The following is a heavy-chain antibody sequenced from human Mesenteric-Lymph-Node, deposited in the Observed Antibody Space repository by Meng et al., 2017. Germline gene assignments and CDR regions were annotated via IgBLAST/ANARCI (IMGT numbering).Heavy chain of an antibody. J-gene: IGHJ6*02. V-gene: IGHV1-18*01. CDR2: ISAYNGNT. CDR3: ARGEYSSSWYSGPPSCYYGMDV. CDR1: GYTFTSYG. Sequence: ASVKVSCKASGYTFTSYGISWVRQAPGQGLEWMGWISAYNGNTNYAQKLQGRVTMTTDTSTSTAYMELRSLRSEDTAVYYCARGEYSSSWYSGPPSCYYGMDVWGQGTTVTVSS. D-gene: IGHD6-13*01.